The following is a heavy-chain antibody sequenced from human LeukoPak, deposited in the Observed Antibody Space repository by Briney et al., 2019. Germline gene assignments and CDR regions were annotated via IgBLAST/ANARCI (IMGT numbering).Heavy chain of an antibody. J-gene: IGHJ4*02. CDR2: ISYDGSNK. D-gene: IGHD6-13*01. CDR3: ARSMYSSSWYVFDY. Sequence: GGSLRLSCPASGFTFSSYAMHWVRQAPGKGLEWVAVISYDGSNKYYADSVKGRFTISRDNSKNTLYLQMNSLRAEDTAVYYCARSMYSSSWYVFDYWGQGTLVTASS. V-gene: IGHV3-30*04. CDR1: GFTFSSYA.